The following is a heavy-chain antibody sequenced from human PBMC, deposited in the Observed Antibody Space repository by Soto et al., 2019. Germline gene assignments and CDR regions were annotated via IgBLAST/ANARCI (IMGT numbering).Heavy chain of an antibody. J-gene: IGHJ3*02. V-gene: IGHV1-2*04. CDR1: GYTFTGYY. CDR3: ALAAYYYDSSGNDAFDI. CDR2: INPNSGGT. D-gene: IGHD3-22*01. Sequence: ASVKVSCKASGYTFTGYYMHCVRQAPGQGLEWMGWINPNSGGTNYAQKFQGWVTMTRDTSISTAYMELSRLRSDDTAVYYCALAAYYYDSSGNDAFDIWGQGTMVTVSS.